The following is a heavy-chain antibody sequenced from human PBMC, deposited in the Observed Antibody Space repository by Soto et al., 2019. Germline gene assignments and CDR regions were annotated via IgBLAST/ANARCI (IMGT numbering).Heavy chain of an antibody. CDR2: IYPGDSDT. CDR1: GYSFTSYW. D-gene: IGHD6-19*01. Sequence: PGESLKISCKGSGYSFTSYWIGWVRQMPGKGLERMGIIYPGDSDTRYSPSFQGQVTISADKSITTTYLQWSSLKASDTAIYYGARLFDTSGWYDYWGQGTLVTVSS. V-gene: IGHV5-51*01. CDR3: ARLFDTSGWYDY. J-gene: IGHJ4*02.